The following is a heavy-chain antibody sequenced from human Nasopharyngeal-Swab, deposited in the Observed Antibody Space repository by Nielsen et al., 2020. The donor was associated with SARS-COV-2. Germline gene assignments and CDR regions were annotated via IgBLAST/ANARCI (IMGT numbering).Heavy chain of an antibody. CDR2: ISGSGITT. V-gene: IGHV3-23*01. D-gene: IGHD3-16*01. Sequence: WIRQPPGKGLEWVSVISGSGITTYYADSVKGRFTISRENSKNTLYLQMNSLRAEDTAIYYCAGDPRLRYFDYWGQGTLVTVSS. CDR3: AGDPRLRYFDY. J-gene: IGHJ4*02.